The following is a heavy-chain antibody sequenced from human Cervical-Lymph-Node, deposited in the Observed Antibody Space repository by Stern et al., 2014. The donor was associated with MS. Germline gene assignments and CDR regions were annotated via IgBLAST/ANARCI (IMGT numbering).Heavy chain of an antibody. CDR1: GGTFSIYT. J-gene: IGHJ4*02. CDR3: ATDSDYMTGYQGYFDY. Sequence: AHLVESGAEVKKPGSSVKVSCKASGGTFSIYTFSWVRQAPGQGLEWMGRIIPILGRVNYAQKFQGRITITADKPTNTAYMEMNTLRSEDTAVYYCATDSDYMTGYQGYFDYWGQGTRVTVSS. D-gene: IGHD3-9*01. V-gene: IGHV1-69*09. CDR2: IIPILGRV.